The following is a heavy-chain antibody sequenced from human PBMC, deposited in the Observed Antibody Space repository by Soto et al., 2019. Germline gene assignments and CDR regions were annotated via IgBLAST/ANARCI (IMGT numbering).Heavy chain of an antibody. CDR1: GGTFSSYA. CDR2: IIPIFGTA. CDR3: ARDAPSYCGGDCYLDFGY. D-gene: IGHD2-21*02. V-gene: IGHV1-69*13. J-gene: IGHJ4*02. Sequence: GASVKVSCKASGGTFSSYAISWVRQAPGQGLEWMGGIIPIFGTANYAQKFQSRVTITADESTSTAYMELSSLRSEDTAVYYCARDAPSYCGGDCYLDFGYCGQGTLVTVSS.